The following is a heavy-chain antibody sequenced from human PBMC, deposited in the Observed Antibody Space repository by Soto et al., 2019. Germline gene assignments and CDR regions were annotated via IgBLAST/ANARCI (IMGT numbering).Heavy chain of an antibody. CDR2: IYYSGST. CDR1: GGSISSYY. J-gene: IGHJ6*02. V-gene: IGHV4-59*01. Sequence: SETLSLTCTVSGGSISSYYWSWIRQPPGKGLEWIGYIYYSGSTNYNPSLKSRVTISVDTSKNQFSLKLSSVTAADTAVYYCARDNEVLAVAGTYYGMDVWGQGTTVTVSS. D-gene: IGHD6-19*01. CDR3: ARDNEVLAVAGTYYGMDV.